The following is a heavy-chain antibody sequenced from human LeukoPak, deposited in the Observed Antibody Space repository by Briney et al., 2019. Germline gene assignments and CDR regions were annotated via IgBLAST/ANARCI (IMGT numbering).Heavy chain of an antibody. V-gene: IGHV3-48*03. D-gene: IGHD5-12*01. CDR1: GFTFSSHE. Sequence: GGSLRLSCAASGFTFSSHEMNWVRQAPGKGLEWVSYISSGNTIYYVDSVKGRFIISRDNAKNSLYLQMNNLRAEDTAVYYCAREGGYDILDYWGQGTLVTVSS. J-gene: IGHJ4*02. CDR3: AREGGYDILDY. CDR2: ISSGNTI.